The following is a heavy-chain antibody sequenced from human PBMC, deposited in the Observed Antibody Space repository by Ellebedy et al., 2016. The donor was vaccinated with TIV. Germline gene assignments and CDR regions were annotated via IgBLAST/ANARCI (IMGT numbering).Heavy chain of an antibody. CDR2: IASSSTH. J-gene: IGHJ5*02. CDR3: ARIEGP. CDR1: AFTFRNYY. V-gene: IGHV3-11*06. Sequence: PGGSLRLSCAASAFTFRNYYMSWMRQSPGKGLGWVSSIASSSTHVHYADSVKGRFTSSRDDAKNSLYLQMNSLRAEDTDVYYRARIEGPWGQGTLVTVAS.